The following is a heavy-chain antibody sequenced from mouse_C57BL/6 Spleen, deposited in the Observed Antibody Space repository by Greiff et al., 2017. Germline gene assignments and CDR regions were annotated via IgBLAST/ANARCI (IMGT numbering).Heavy chain of an antibody. V-gene: IGHV1-84*01. Sequence: VQLQQSGPELVKPGASVKISCKASGYTFTDYSINWVKQRPGQGLEWIGWIYPGSGNTKYNEKFKGKATLTVDTSSSTAYMQLSSLTSEDSAVXYCARGNDYSNAWFAYWGQGTLVTVSA. CDR2: IYPGSGNT. CDR3: ARGNDYSNAWFAY. CDR1: GYTFTDYS. J-gene: IGHJ3*01. D-gene: IGHD2-5*01.